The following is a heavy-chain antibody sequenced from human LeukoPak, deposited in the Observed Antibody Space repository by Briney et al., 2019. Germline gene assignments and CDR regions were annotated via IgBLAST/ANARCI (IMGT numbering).Heavy chain of an antibody. V-gene: IGHV3-15*01. CDR3: ATESSGGPDY. CDR2: IQRKIDGGTI. CDR1: GFTFSSYA. D-gene: IGHD1-26*01. Sequence: GGSLRLSCAASGFTFSSYAMSWVRQAPGKGLEWVGRIQRKIDGGTIDYAAPVKGRFSISRDDSKNTLFLQMNSLKTEDTAVYYCATESSGGPDYWGQGTLVIVSS. J-gene: IGHJ4*02.